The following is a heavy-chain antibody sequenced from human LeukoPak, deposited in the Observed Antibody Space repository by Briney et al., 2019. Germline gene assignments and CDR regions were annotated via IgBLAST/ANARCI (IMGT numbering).Heavy chain of an antibody. V-gene: IGHV4-39*02. CDR3: ARDTFGLNAFDI. CDR2: IYYSGST. D-gene: IGHD3-16*01. CDR1: GGSISSRPYY. Sequence: PSETLSPTCTVSGGSISSRPYYWGWIRQPPGKGLEWIGNIYYSGSTYYSPSLTGRVIISLDTSKNQFSLKLSSVTAADTAVYYCARDTFGLNAFDIWGQGTMVTVSS. J-gene: IGHJ3*02.